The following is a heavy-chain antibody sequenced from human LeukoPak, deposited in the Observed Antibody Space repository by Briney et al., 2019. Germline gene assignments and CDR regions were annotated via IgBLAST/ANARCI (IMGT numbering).Heavy chain of an antibody. CDR1: GFTFSSYG. D-gene: IGHD3-22*01. Sequence: GGSLRLSCAASGFTFSSYGMNWVRQAPGKGLEWVSAVSGSGGSTYYADSLKGRFTISRDNSKNTLYLQMNSLRAEDTAVYYCAKYPLYYDSSGYYYPYYFDYWGQGTLVTVSS. V-gene: IGHV3-23*01. J-gene: IGHJ4*02. CDR3: AKYPLYYDSSGYYYPYYFDY. CDR2: VSGSGGST.